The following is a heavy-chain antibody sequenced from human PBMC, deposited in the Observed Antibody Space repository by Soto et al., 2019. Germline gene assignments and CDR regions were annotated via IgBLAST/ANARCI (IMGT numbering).Heavy chain of an antibody. J-gene: IGHJ3*02. Sequence: GASVKVSCKASGGTFSSYAISWVRQAPGQGLEWMGGIIPIFGTANYAQKFQGRVTITADESTSTAYMELSSLRSEDTAVYYCARDNTYYDILTGYSPDAFDIWGKGTMVTVSS. CDR1: GGTFSSYA. CDR2: IIPIFGTA. CDR3: ARDNTYYDILTGYSPDAFDI. D-gene: IGHD3-9*01. V-gene: IGHV1-69*13.